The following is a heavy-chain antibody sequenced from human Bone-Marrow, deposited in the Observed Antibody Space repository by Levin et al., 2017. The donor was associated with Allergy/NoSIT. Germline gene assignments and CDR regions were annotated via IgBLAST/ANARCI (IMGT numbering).Heavy chain of an antibody. V-gene: IGHV1-2*02. D-gene: IGHD4-23*01. CDR1: GYTFTAHF. CDR3: ARGGGNSYFDY. Sequence: GESLKISCKTSGYTFTAHFFHWVRQAPGQGLEWMGWITPNSGGTDYAQNFQGRVTMTRDTSISTTYMELSSLTSDDTAVYYCARGGGNSYFDYWGQGTLVTVSS. J-gene: IGHJ4*02. CDR2: ITPNSGGT.